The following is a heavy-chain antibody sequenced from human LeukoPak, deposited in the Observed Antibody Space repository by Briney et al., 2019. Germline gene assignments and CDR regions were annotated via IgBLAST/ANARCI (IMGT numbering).Heavy chain of an antibody. CDR1: GGSISSGSYY. Sequence: PSQTLSLTCTVSGGSISSGSYYWSWIRQPAGKGLEWIGRIYTSGSTNYNPSLRSRVTISVDTSKHQFSLKLSSVTAADTAVYYCARDTTVVTPNPDYWGQGTLVTVSS. D-gene: IGHD4-23*01. V-gene: IGHV4-61*02. J-gene: IGHJ4*02. CDR2: IYTSGST. CDR3: ARDTTVVTPNPDY.